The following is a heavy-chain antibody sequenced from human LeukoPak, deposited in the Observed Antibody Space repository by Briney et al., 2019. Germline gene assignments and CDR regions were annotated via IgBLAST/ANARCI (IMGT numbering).Heavy chain of an antibody. CDR2: ISWNSGSI. J-gene: IGHJ6*03. D-gene: IGHD3-10*01. Sequence: GGSLRLSCAASGFTFDDYAMHWVRQAPGKGLEWVSGISWNSGSIGYADSVKGRFTIPRDNAKNSLYLQMNSLRAEDTALYYCAKGAFGSGSYYYYMDVWGKGTTVTVSS. V-gene: IGHV3-9*01. CDR3: AKGAFGSGSYYYYMDV. CDR1: GFTFDDYA.